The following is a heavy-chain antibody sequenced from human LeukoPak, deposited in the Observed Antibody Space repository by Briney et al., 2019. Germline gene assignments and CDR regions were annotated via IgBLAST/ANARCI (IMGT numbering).Heavy chain of an antibody. CDR2: ISGSGGST. CDR1: GFTFSSYA. CDR3: AKDGRDIVVVVASRGPYNWFDP. V-gene: IGHV3-23*01. J-gene: IGHJ5*02. Sequence: GGSLRLSCAASGFTFSSYAMSWVRQAPGKGLEWVSAISGSGGSTYYADSVKGRFTISRDNSKKTLYLQMSSLRAEDTAVYYCAKDGRDIVVVVASRGPYNWFDPWGQGTLVTVSS. D-gene: IGHD2-15*01.